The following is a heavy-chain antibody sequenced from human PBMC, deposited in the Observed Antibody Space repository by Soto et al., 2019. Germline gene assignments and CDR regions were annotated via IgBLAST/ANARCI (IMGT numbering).Heavy chain of an antibody. CDR1: GGSISSSSYY. Sequence: QLQLQESGPGLVKPSETLSLSCTVSGGSISSSSYYWGWIRQPPGKGLEWIGSIYYSGSTYYNPSLKSRVTISVDTSKNQFSLKLSSVTAADTAVYYCARHSSVVVPAGYWGQGTLVTVSS. J-gene: IGHJ4*02. D-gene: IGHD2-2*01. V-gene: IGHV4-39*01. CDR3: ARHSSVVVPAGY. CDR2: IYYSGST.